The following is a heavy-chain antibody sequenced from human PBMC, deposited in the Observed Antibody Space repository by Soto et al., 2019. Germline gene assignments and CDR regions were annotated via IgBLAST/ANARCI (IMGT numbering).Heavy chain of an antibody. CDR3: ARVGTTVTTGVYGMDV. V-gene: IGHV1-69*01. J-gene: IGHJ6*02. CDR1: GGTFSSYA. D-gene: IGHD4-17*01. CDR2: IIPIFGTA. Sequence: QVQLVQSGAEVKKPGSSVKVSCKASGGTFSSYAISWVRQAPGQGLEWMGGIIPIFGTANYAQKFQGRVTITADDSTSTAYMELSSLRSEDTAVYYCARVGTTVTTGVYGMDVWGQGTTVTVSS.